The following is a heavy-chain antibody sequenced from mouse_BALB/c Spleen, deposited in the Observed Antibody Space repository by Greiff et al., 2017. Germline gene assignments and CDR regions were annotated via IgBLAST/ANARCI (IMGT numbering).Heavy chain of an antibody. Sequence: QVQLQQSGAELAKPGASVKMSCKASGYTFTSYWMHWVKQRPGQGLEWIGYINPSTGYTEYNQKFKDKATLTADKSSSTAYMQLSSLTSEDSAVYYCARSAYYGNYEAYWGQGTLVTVSA. V-gene: IGHV1-7*01. D-gene: IGHD2-10*01. CDR1: GYTFTSYW. J-gene: IGHJ3*01. CDR2: INPSTGYT. CDR3: ARSAYYGNYEAY.